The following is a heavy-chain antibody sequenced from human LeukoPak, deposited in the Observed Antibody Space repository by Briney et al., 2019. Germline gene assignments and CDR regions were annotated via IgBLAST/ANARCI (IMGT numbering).Heavy chain of an antibody. Sequence: ASVKVSCTASGYTFTGYYMHWVRQAPGQGLEWMGWINPNSGGTNYAQKFQGRVTMTRDTSISTAYMELSRLRSDDTAVYYCARDYCGGDCYSSFDYWGQGTLVTVSS. J-gene: IGHJ4*02. CDR1: GYTFTGYY. V-gene: IGHV1-2*02. D-gene: IGHD2-21*02. CDR2: INPNSGGT. CDR3: ARDYCGGDCYSSFDY.